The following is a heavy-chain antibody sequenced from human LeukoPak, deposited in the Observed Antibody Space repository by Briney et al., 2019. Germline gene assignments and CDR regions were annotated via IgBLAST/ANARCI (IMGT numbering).Heavy chain of an antibody. CDR1: GYTFTGYY. CDR2: INPNSGGT. D-gene: IGHD4-11*01. J-gene: IGHJ4*02. V-gene: IGHV1-2*04. Sequence: ASVKVSCKASGYTFTGYYMNWVRQAPGQGLEWMGWINPNSGGTNYAQKFQGWVTMTRDTSISTAYMELSRLRSDDTAVYYCARDYSNSHFDYWGQGTLVTVSS. CDR3: ARDYSNSHFDY.